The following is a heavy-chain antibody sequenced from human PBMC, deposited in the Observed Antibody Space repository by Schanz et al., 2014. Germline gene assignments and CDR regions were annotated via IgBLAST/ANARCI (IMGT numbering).Heavy chain of an antibody. CDR2: TSHDGSFT. J-gene: IGHJ3*02. CDR1: GFTFSSSW. Sequence: EVHLVESGGGLVQPGGSLRLSCAASGFTFSSSWMHWVRQAPGKGLVWVSRTSHDGSFTTFADSVKGRFTLSRDNSKNPVYLQMNSLRAEDTAMYFCATDYSGGGCHIWGQGTMVTVSS. CDR3: ATDYSGGGCHI. V-gene: IGHV3-74*01. D-gene: IGHD6-19*01.